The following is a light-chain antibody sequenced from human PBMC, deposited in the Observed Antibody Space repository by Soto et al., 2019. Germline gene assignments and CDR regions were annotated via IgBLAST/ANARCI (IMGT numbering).Light chain of an antibody. CDR1: QSIGTS. V-gene: IGKV1-39*01. J-gene: IGKJ2*01. CDR3: QQSYSTLYT. CDR2: AAS. Sequence: DIQMTQSPSSLSASIGDRVTITCRASQSIGTSLSWHQQKSGRAPKLLIHAASTLQSGVPSRFSVSGAGTDFTLTISRLQPVDVAVYYCQQSYSTLYTLGQGTNLEIK.